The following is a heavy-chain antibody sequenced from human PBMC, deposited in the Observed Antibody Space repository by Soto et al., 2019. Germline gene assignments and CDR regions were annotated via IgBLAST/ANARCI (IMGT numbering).Heavy chain of an antibody. V-gene: IGHV4-59*08. CDR2: IYYSGST. Sequence: PSETRSLTCTVSGDSISNYYWSWIRQPPGKGLEWIGYIYYSGSTKYNPSLKSRVTISVATSKNQFSLRLSSVTAADSAVYYCARSGDYTNYYYYYMDVWGKGTTVTVSS. D-gene: IGHD4-17*01. CDR1: GDSISNYY. CDR3: ARSGDYTNYYYYYMDV. J-gene: IGHJ6*03.